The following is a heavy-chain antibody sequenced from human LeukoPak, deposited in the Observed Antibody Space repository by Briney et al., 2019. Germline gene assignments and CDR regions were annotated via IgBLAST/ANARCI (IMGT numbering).Heavy chain of an antibody. CDR2: INTDTGKP. D-gene: IGHD2-8*01. Sequence: ASVKVSCKASGYSFTTYGIYWVRQAPGQGLEWMGWINTDTGKPTYAQGFTGRFVLSLDTSVTTAYLQISSLKAEDTAAYYCARGIGIGVVLMVHGNMDVWGKGTTVTVSS. CDR1: GYSFTTYG. J-gene: IGHJ6*03. V-gene: IGHV7-4-1*02. CDR3: ARGIGIGVVLMVHGNMDV.